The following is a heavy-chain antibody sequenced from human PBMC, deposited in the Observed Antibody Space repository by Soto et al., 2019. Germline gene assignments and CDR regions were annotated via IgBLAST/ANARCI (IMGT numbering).Heavy chain of an antibody. J-gene: IGHJ4*02. D-gene: IGHD4-17*01. V-gene: IGHV3-23*01. Sequence: GGSLRLSCAASGFTFSSYAMSWVRQAPGKGLEWVSAISGSGGSTYYADSVKGRFTISRDNSKNTLYLQMNSLRAEDTAVYYCAKDVATTTVTKYYFDYWGQGTLGTVSA. CDR1: GFTFSSYA. CDR3: AKDVATTTVTKYYFDY. CDR2: ISGSGGST.